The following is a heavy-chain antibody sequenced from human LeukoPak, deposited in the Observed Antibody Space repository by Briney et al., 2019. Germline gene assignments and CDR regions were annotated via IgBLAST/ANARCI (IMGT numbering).Heavy chain of an antibody. Sequence: GGSLRLSCAASGNYWMHWVRQAPGKGLVWVSHINSDGSWTNYADSVKGRFTISRDNAKNTLYLQMNSLRAEDTAVYYCVSGSLQSGYNFDYWGQGALVTVSS. CDR1: GNYW. CDR3: VSGSLQSGYNFDY. D-gene: IGHD3-3*01. CDR2: INSDGSWT. J-gene: IGHJ4*02. V-gene: IGHV3-74*01.